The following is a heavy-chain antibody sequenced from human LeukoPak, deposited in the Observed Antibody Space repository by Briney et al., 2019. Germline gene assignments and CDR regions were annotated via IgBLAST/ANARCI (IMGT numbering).Heavy chain of an antibody. Sequence: ASVKVSCKASGYTVTHYEINWLPQAAGQGLEWMGWMNPDSGDTDYAQKLQGRVTMTRDTSISTAYMELSSLGSEDTAIYYCARGSVAMLFWGQGTPVTVSS. D-gene: IGHD2-21*01. CDR3: ARGSVAMLF. J-gene: IGHJ4*02. V-gene: IGHV1-8*01. CDR1: GYTVTHYE. CDR2: MNPDSGDT.